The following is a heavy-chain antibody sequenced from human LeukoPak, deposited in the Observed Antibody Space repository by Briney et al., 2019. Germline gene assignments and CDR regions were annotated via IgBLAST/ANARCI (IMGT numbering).Heavy chain of an antibody. CDR2: IYYIGNT. CDR3: ARHWTDRGYLDP. J-gene: IGHJ5*02. CDR1: SGSIRSYY. V-gene: IGHV4-59*08. D-gene: IGHD3/OR15-3a*01. Sequence: PSETLSLTCTVSSGSIRSYYWSWIRQPPGKGLEWIGYIYYIGNTNYNPSLKSRVTISIDTSKNQFSLKLTSVTAADTAVYYCARHWTDRGYLDPWGQGTLVTVSS.